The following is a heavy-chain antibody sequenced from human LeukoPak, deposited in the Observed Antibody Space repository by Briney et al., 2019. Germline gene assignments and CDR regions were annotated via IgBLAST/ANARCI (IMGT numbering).Heavy chain of an antibody. CDR2: INTSGGST. D-gene: IGHD3-22*01. CDR3: ARGSPSNYYDSSGYPHDAFDI. V-gene: IGHV1-46*01. J-gene: IGHJ3*02. CDR1: GYTFTSYY. Sequence: VASVKVSCKASGYTFTSYYMHWVRQAPGQGLEWMGIINTSGGSTSYAQTFPGRVTMTRDTSTSTVYMELSSLRSEDTAVYYCARGSPSNYYDSSGYPHDAFDIWGQGTMVTVSS.